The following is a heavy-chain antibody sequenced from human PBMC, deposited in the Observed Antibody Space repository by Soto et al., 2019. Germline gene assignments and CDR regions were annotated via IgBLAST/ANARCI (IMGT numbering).Heavy chain of an antibody. Sequence: ASVKVSCNASGYTFPSYAMHWVRQAPGQRLEWMGWINAGNGNTKYSQKFQGRVTITRDTSASTAYMELSSLRSEDTAVYYCARTVGYYYGMDVWGQGTTVTVSS. J-gene: IGHJ6*02. V-gene: IGHV1-3*01. CDR2: INAGNGNT. CDR3: ARTVGYYYGMDV. D-gene: IGHD4-17*01. CDR1: GYTFPSYA.